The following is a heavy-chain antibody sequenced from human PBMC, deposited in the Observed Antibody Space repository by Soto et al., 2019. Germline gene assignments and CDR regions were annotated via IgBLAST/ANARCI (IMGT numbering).Heavy chain of an antibody. Sequence: ASVKVSCKAYGYTFTDFFLHWLRQAPGQGLELMGWINPNSGATNYAQKFQGRVTMTRDTSVNTAYMELSRLRSDDTAVYYCAKDKILPATIYGGAYNCFDPWGQGTLVTVYS. J-gene: IGHJ5*02. CDR2: INPNSGAT. V-gene: IGHV1-2*02. CDR1: GYTFTDFF. D-gene: IGHD5-12*01. CDR3: AKDKILPATIYGGAYNCFDP.